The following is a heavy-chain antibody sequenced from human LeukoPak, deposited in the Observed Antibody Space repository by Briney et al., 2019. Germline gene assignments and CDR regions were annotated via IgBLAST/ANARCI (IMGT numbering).Heavy chain of an antibody. J-gene: IGHJ4*02. V-gene: IGHV3-30*04. D-gene: IGHD4-11*01. CDR3: ARDTTVTLFDY. CDR1: GVTFSNYA. CDR2: ISYDGTKT. Sequence: PGGSLRLSCTPSGVTFSNYALDWVRQAPGKGLEWVAAISYDGTKTYYTDSVKGRFTISRDNAKNSLYLQMNSLRAEDTAVYYCARDTTVTLFDYWGQGTLVTVSS.